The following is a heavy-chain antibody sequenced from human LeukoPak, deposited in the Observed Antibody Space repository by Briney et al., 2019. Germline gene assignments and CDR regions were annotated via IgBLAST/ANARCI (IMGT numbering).Heavy chain of an antibody. CDR3: ARGIMIVAYYMDV. CDR2: ISAYNGNT. D-gene: IGHD3-22*01. Sequence: GASVKVSCKASGYTFTGYYMHWVRQAPGQGLEWMGWISAYNGNTNYAQKLQGRVTMTTDTSTSTAYMELRSLRSDDTAVYYCARGIMIVAYYMDVWGKGTTVTVSS. J-gene: IGHJ6*03. V-gene: IGHV1-18*04. CDR1: GYTFTGYY.